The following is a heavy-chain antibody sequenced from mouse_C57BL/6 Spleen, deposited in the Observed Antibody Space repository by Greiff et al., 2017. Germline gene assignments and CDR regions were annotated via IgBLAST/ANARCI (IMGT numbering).Heavy chain of an antibody. D-gene: IGHD2-1*01. V-gene: IGHV3-6*01. CDR1: GYSITSGYY. Sequence: EVQLQQSGPGLVKPSQSLSLTCSVTGYSITSGYYWNWIRQFPGNKLEWMGYISYDGSNNYNPSLKNRISITRDTSKNQFFLKLNSVTTEDTATYYCARGDGNSAFDYWGQGTTLTVSS. CDR3: ARGDGNSAFDY. J-gene: IGHJ2*01. CDR2: ISYDGSN.